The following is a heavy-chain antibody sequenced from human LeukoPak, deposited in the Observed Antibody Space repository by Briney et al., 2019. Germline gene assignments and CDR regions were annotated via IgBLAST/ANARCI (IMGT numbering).Heavy chain of an antibody. Sequence: PSETLSLTCTVSGGSISGLYWSWVRQPPGKGLEWIGFIHSSGSINYNPSLKSRVTISVDRSKNQSSLNLSSVTAADTAIYYCAWGYSGYGPFDYWGQGTLVTVSS. CDR1: GGSISGLY. CDR3: AWGYSGYGPFDY. D-gene: IGHD5-12*01. J-gene: IGHJ4*02. CDR2: IHSSGSI. V-gene: IGHV4-59*12.